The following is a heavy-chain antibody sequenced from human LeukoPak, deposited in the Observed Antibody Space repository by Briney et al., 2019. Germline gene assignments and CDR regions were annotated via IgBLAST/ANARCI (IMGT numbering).Heavy chain of an antibody. J-gene: IGHJ6*02. CDR2: INHSGST. CDR3: ARGKGRRGSQFYYGMDV. V-gene: IGHV4-34*01. D-gene: IGHD5-24*01. CDR1: GGSFSGYY. Sequence: SETLSLTCAVYGGSFSGYYWSWIRQPPGKGLEWIGEINHSGSTNYNPSLKSRVTISVDTSKNQFSLKLSSVTAADTAVYYCARGKGRRGSQFYYGMDVWGQGTTVTVSS.